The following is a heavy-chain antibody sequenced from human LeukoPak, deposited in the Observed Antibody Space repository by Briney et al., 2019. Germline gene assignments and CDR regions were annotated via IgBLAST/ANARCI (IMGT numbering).Heavy chain of an antibody. D-gene: IGHD4-17*01. CDR1: GGSISSSGYY. V-gene: IGHV4-39*01. CDR3: ARQPTDDYDDYGGSGWFDP. J-gene: IGHJ5*02. Sequence: SETLSLTCTVSGGSISSSGYYWGWIRQPPGKGLEWIGNIYYSGSTYYNPSLKSRVTMSVDTSKNQFSLKLSSVTAADTAVYYCARQPTDDYDDYGGSGWFDPWGQGTLVTVSS. CDR2: IYYSGST.